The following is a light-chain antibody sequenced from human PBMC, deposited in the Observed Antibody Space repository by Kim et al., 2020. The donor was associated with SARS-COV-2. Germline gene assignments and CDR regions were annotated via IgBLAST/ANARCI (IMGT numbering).Light chain of an antibody. CDR3: QQSYSTPQT. J-gene: IGKJ1*01. CDR2: AAS. V-gene: IGKV1-39*01. CDR1: QSISSY. Sequence: ASVGDRVTITCRASQSISSYLNWYQQKPGKAPKLLIYAASSLQSGVPSRFSGSGSGTDFTLTISSLQPEDFATYYCQQSYSTPQTFGQGTKVEIK.